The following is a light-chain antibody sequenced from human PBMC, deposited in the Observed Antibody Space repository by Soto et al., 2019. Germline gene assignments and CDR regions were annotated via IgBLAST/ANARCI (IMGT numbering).Light chain of an antibody. V-gene: IGLV8-61*01. CDR2: NTN. CDR3: LMYSDIGIWV. Sequence: QTVVTQEPSFSVSPGGTVTLTCGLSSGPVFTSSYPNWYQQTPGHAPRTLIFNTNTRASGVPDRCSGSILGDKAALTITGSQAADDYCYYYLMYSDIGIWVLGGG. J-gene: IGLJ2*01. CDR1: SGPVFTSSY.